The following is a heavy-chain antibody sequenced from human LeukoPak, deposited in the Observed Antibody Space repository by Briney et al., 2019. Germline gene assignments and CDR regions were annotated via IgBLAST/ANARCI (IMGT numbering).Heavy chain of an antibody. D-gene: IGHD3-16*01. CDR2: ISSSSSYI. Sequence: RGSLRLSCAASGFTFSTYSMNWVRHPPGKGLEWVSSISSSSSYIYYADSVKGRFTISRDNAKNSLYLQMNSLRAEDTAVYYCAKGGEWFDPWGQGTLVTVSS. V-gene: IGHV3-21*01. CDR3: AKGGEWFDP. J-gene: IGHJ5*02. CDR1: GFTFSTYS.